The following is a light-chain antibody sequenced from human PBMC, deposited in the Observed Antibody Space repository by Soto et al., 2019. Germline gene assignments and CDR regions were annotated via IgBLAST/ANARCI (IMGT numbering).Light chain of an antibody. CDR2: GAS. CDR1: QSVSSNY. V-gene: IGKV3-20*01. Sequence: EIVLTQSPGTLSLSPGERVTLSCRASQSVSSNYLVWYQQKPGQAPRLVIYGASSRATGIPDRFSGSGSGTDFTLTISRLESEDFAVYYCQQNATSPGTFGQGTKVEIK. CDR3: QQNATSPGT. J-gene: IGKJ1*01.